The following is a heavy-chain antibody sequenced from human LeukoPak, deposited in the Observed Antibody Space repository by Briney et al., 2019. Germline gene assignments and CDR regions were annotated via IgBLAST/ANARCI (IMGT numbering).Heavy chain of an antibody. CDR1: GYTFTSYG. J-gene: IGHJ4*02. CDR2: ISAYNGNT. Sequence: AAVTVSCTASGYTFTSYGISWVRQAPGQGLEWMGWISAYNGNTNYAQTLQGRLTMTADTSTSTPYMELRSLRSDDTAVYYCALGATTGYWGQGTLVTVS. D-gene: IGHD1-26*01. V-gene: IGHV1-18*01. CDR3: ALGATTGY.